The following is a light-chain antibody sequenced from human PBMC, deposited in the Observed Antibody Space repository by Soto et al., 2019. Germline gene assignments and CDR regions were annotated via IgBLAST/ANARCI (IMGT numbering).Light chain of an antibody. J-gene: IGKJ1*01. CDR2: GAS. Sequence: EIVMTQSPATLSVSPGERATLSCRASQSVSSNLAWYQQKPGQAPRLLIYGASTRATGIPARFSGSGSGTEFTLSISSLQSEEFAVYYGQQYNNWALTWTFGQGTKVEIK. CDR3: QQYNNWALTWT. CDR1: QSVSSN. V-gene: IGKV3-15*01.